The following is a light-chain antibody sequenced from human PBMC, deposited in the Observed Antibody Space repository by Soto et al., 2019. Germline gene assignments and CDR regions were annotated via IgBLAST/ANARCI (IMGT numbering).Light chain of an antibody. CDR1: SSDVGSYNL. J-gene: IGLJ1*01. CDR2: EGS. V-gene: IGLV2-23*01. CDR3: CSYAGRSKV. Sequence: QSALTQPASVSGSPGQSITISCTGTSSDVGSYNLVSWYQQHQGKAPKLMIYEGSKRPSGVSNRFSGSKSVNTASLTISGLQAEDEADYYCCSYAGRSKVFVTWTKLTVL.